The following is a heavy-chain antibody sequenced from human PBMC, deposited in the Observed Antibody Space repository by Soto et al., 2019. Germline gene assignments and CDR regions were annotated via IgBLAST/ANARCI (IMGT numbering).Heavy chain of an antibody. CDR1: GFTFSSYW. V-gene: IGHV3-7*01. CDR3: AGSSSSWYFDV. D-gene: IGHD6-6*01. CDR2: VKQDGSEK. Sequence: EVQLVESGGGLVQPGGSLRLSCVASGFTFSSYWMSWVRQAPGKGPEWVANVKQDGSEKYYVDSVKGRFTISRDNAKNSLYLQMNSLRDEDTAVYYCAGSSSSWYFDVWGRGTLVTVSS. J-gene: IGHJ2*01.